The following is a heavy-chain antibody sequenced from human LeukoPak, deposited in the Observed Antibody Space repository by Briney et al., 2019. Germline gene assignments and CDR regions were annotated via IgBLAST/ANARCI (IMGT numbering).Heavy chain of an antibody. D-gene: IGHD6-13*01. CDR2: IYYSGSS. CDR3: ARGLGSSWYGD. CDR1: GGSISSGDYY. J-gene: IGHJ4*02. Sequence: SETLSLTCTVSGGSISSGDYYWTWIRQPPGKGLEGIGYIYYSGSSYYNPSLKSRLIISVDTSKNQFSLKLSSVTAADTAVYYCARGLGSSWYGDWGQGTLVTVSS. V-gene: IGHV4-30-4*01.